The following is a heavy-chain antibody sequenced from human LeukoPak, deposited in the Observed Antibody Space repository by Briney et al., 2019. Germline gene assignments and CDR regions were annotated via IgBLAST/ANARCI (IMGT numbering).Heavy chain of an antibody. D-gene: IGHD3-22*01. V-gene: IGHV4-34*01. CDR1: GGSFSGYY. CDR3: ARDSPRGDSYYYGMDV. Sequence: SETLSLTCAVYGGSFSGYYWSWIRQPPGKGLEWIGEINHSGSTNYSPSLKSRVTISVDTSKNQFSLKLSSVTAADTAVYYCARDSPRGDSYYYGMDVWGQGTTVTVSS. CDR2: INHSGST. J-gene: IGHJ6*02.